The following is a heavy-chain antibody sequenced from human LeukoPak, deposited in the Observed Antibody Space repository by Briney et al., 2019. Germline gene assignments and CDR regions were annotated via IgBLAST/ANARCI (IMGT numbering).Heavy chain of an antibody. CDR1: GYTFTSYG. D-gene: IGHD6-6*01. Sequence: ASVKVSCKASGYTFTSYGISWVRQAPGQGLEWMGGIIPIFGTANYAQKFQGRVTITADESTSTAYMELSSLRSEDTAVYYCARGAGYSSSYIDYWGQGTLVTVSS. CDR2: IIPIFGTA. V-gene: IGHV1-69*13. CDR3: ARGAGYSSSYIDY. J-gene: IGHJ4*02.